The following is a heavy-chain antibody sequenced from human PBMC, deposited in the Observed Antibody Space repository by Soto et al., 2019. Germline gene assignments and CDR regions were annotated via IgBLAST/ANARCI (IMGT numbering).Heavy chain of an antibody. Sequence: VRQAPGKGLEWVAVISYDGSNKYYADSVKGRFTISRDNSKNTLYLQMNSLRAEDTAVYYCAGAYAAITPGDYWGQGTLVTVSS. V-gene: IGHV3-30-3*01. D-gene: IGHD1-20*01. CDR3: AGAYAAITPGDY. J-gene: IGHJ4*02. CDR2: ISYDGSNK.